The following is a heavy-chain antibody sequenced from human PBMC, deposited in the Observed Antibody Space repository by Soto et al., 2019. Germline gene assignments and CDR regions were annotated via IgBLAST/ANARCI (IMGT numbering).Heavy chain of an antibody. Sequence: GGSLRLSCATSGFTFRSYAMTWVRQAPGKGLEWVSLISSNDYTTYYADSVKGRFTISRDNSKNTLYLQMNSLRAEDTALYYCAKGYCTNAVCYTDYWGQGTLVTVSS. CDR2: ISSNDYTT. V-gene: IGHV3-23*01. CDR3: AKGYCTNAVCYTDY. CDR1: GFTFRSYA. J-gene: IGHJ4*02. D-gene: IGHD2-8*01.